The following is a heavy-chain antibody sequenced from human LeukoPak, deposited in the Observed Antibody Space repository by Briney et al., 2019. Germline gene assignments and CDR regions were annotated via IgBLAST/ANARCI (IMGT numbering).Heavy chain of an antibody. J-gene: IGHJ4*02. D-gene: IGHD5-18*01. CDR3: ASTPGYSYGETPDY. V-gene: IGHV1-69*04. Sequence: SMKVSCKASGGTFSSYAISWVRQAPGQGLEWMGRIIPILGIANYAQKFQGRVTITADKSTSTAYMELSSLRSEDTAVYYCASTPGYSYGETPDYWGQGTLVTVSS. CDR2: IIPILGIA. CDR1: GGTFSSYA.